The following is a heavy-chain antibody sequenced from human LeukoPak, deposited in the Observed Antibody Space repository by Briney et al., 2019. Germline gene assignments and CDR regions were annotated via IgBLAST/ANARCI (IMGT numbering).Heavy chain of an antibody. CDR3: ARDLPRSSGQNAFDI. D-gene: IGHD3-22*01. Sequence: SETLSLTCTVSGGSISSYYRSWIRQPAGKGLEWIGRIYTSGSTNYNPSLKSRVTISVDTSKNQFSLKLSSVTAADTAVYYCARDLPRSSGQNAFDIWGQGTMVTVSS. J-gene: IGHJ3*02. V-gene: IGHV4-4*07. CDR2: IYTSGST. CDR1: GGSISSYY.